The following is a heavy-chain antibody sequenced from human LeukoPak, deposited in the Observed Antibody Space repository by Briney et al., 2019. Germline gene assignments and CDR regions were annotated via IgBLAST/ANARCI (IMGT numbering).Heavy chain of an antibody. V-gene: IGHV1-2*02. J-gene: IGHJ5*02. CDR2: INPNSGGT. Sequence: EASVKVPCKASGYTFTGYYMHWVRQAPGQGLEWMGWINPNSGGTNYAQKFQGRVTMTRDTSISTAYMELSRLRSDDTAVYYCARDFGYCSSTSCYMSWFDPWGQGTLVTVSS. CDR1: GYTFTGYY. D-gene: IGHD2-2*02. CDR3: ARDFGYCSSTSCYMSWFDP.